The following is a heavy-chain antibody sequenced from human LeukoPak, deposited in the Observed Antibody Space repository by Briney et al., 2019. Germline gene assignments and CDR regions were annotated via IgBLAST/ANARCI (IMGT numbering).Heavy chain of an antibody. V-gene: IGHV4-59*01. CDR3: ARDRITMVRGALRYYGMDV. CDR1: GGSISSYY. Sequence: SETLSLTCTVSGGSISSYYWSWIREPPGKGREWIGYIYYSGTINYNPSLKSRVTISVDTPKNQFSLKLNSVTAADTAVYYCARDRITMVRGALRYYGMDVWGQGTTVTVSS. D-gene: IGHD3-10*01. CDR2: IYYSGTI. J-gene: IGHJ6*02.